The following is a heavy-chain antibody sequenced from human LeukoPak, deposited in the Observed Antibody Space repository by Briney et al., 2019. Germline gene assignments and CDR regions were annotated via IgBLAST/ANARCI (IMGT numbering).Heavy chain of an antibody. Sequence: WGSLRLSCAASGFTFSSYGMHWVRQAPGKGLEWVAVIWYDGSNKYYADSVKGRFTISRDNSKNTLYLQMNSLRAEDTAVYYCARGSIAVAYFDYWGQGTLVTVSS. V-gene: IGHV3-33*08. CDR2: IWYDGSNK. D-gene: IGHD6-19*01. CDR3: ARGSIAVAYFDY. CDR1: GFTFSSYG. J-gene: IGHJ4*02.